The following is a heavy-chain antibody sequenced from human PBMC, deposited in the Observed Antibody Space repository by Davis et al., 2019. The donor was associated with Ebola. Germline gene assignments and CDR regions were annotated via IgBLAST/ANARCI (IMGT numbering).Heavy chain of an antibody. V-gene: IGHV4-34*01. CDR2: INHSGST. Sequence: PSETLSLTCAVYGGSFSGYYWSWIRQPPGKGLEWIGEINHSGSTNYNPSLKSRVTISVDTSKNQFSLKLSSVTAADTAVYYCVLYYGDSRSYFDYWGQGTLVTVSS. J-gene: IGHJ4*02. CDR1: GGSFSGYY. D-gene: IGHD4-17*01. CDR3: VLYYGDSRSYFDY.